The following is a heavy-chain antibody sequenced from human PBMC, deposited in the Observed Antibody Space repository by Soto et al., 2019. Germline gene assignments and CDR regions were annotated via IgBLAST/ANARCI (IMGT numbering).Heavy chain of an antibody. V-gene: IGHV4-39*01. CDR1: GGSISSGSYY. D-gene: IGHD3-10*01. J-gene: IGHJ5*02. Sequence: SETLSLTCTVSGGSISSGSYYWGCVRQPPGKGLEWIGSIYYSGITYYNPSLKGRVSISVDTSKNQFSLKLSSVTATDTAVFYCARHAWFGEFDPWGQGILVTVSS. CDR3: ARHAWFGEFDP. CDR2: IYYSGIT.